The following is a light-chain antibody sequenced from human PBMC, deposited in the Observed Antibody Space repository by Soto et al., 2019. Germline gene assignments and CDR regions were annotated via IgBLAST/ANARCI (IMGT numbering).Light chain of an antibody. CDR2: GAS. J-gene: IGKJ5*01. CDR1: QSVSSNY. V-gene: IGKV3-20*01. CDR3: QQYGSSPIT. Sequence: IVLTQSPGPLSLSPGERATLSCRAGQSVSSNYLAWYQQKPGQAPRLLISGASTRATGIPARFSGSGSGTEFTLTISSLQSEDFAVYYCQQYGSSPITFGQGTRLEIK.